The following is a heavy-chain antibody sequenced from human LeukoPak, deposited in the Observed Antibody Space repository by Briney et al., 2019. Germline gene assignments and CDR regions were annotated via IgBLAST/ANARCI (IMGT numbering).Heavy chain of an antibody. CDR1: GYTFTSYG. V-gene: IGHV1-18*01. J-gene: IGHJ3*02. CDR2: ISAYNGNT. D-gene: IGHD2-2*01. Sequence: ASVKVSCKASGYTFTSYGISWVRQAPGQGLEWMGWISAYNGNTNYAQKLQGRVTMTTDTSTSTAYMELRSLRSDDTAVYYCARGSDVVQAAMWDAFDIWGQGTMVTVSS. CDR3: ARGSDVVQAAMWDAFDI.